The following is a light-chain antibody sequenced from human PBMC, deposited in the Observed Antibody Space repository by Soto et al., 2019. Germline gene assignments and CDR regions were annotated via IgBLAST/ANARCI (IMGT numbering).Light chain of an antibody. CDR1: NXDVGVYNF. CDR2: EGT. CDR3: YSFAGRSTWIWV. Sequence: QSALTQPASVSGSPGQSITISCTGTNXDVGVYNFVSWYQQYPGKAPKLMIYEGTKRPSGVSTRFSGSKSDSAASLTISGLQAEDEADYYCYSFAGRSTWIWVFGGGTKVTVL. J-gene: IGLJ3*02. V-gene: IGLV2-23*01.